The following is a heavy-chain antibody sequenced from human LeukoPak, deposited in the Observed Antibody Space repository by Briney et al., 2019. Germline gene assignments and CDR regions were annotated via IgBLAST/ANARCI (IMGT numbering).Heavy chain of an antibody. CDR2: ISTSGDII. Sequence: PGGSLRLSCAASGFTFSSYEMNWVRQAPGKGLEWVSYISTSGDIIYYADSVKGRFTISRDNAKNSLYLEMNSLRAEDTAVYYCAREGDSSSVGWFDPWGQGTLVTVSS. CDR1: GFTFSSYE. V-gene: IGHV3-48*03. CDR3: AREGDSSSVGWFDP. J-gene: IGHJ5*02. D-gene: IGHD6-13*01.